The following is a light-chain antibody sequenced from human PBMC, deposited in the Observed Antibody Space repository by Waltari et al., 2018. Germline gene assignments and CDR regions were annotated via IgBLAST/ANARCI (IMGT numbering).Light chain of an antibody. Sequence: EIVLTQSPGTLSLSPGERATPSCRASPSVSRTLAWYQQKPGPAPRLLIYGASTRATGIPERFSGGGSGTDFSLTISRLEPEDFAVYYCQHYVRLPVTFGQGTKVEIK. CDR1: PSVSRT. CDR2: GAS. CDR3: QHYVRLPVT. J-gene: IGKJ1*01. V-gene: IGKV3-20*01.